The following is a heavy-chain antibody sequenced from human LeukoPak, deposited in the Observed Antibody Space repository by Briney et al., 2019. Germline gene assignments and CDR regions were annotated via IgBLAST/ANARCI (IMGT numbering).Heavy chain of an antibody. CDR2: INPNSGGT. D-gene: IGHD2-2*01. Sequence: ASVKVSCKASGYTFTGYYMHWVRQAPGQGLEWMGWINPNSGGTNYARKFQGRVTMTRDTSISTAYMELSRLRSDDTAVYYCARGFFPDIVVVPAAISYYMDVWGKGTTVTVSS. CDR1: GYTFTGYY. J-gene: IGHJ6*03. CDR3: ARGFFPDIVVVPAAISYYMDV. V-gene: IGHV1-2*02.